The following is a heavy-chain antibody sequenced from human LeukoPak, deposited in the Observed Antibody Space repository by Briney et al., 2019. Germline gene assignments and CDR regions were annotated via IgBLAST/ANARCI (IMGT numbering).Heavy chain of an antibody. CDR1: GGSFSGYY. CDR2: VNHSGST. Sequence: SETLSLTCAVYGGSFSGYYWSWIRQPPGKGLEWIGEVNHSGSTNYNPSLKSRVTISVDTSKNQFSLKLSSVTAADTAVYYCARGAGTYDILTGRAPPWTLRGYYYGMDVWGQGTTVTVSS. J-gene: IGHJ6*02. V-gene: IGHV4-34*01. D-gene: IGHD3-9*01. CDR3: ARGAGTYDILTGRAPPWTLRGYYYGMDV.